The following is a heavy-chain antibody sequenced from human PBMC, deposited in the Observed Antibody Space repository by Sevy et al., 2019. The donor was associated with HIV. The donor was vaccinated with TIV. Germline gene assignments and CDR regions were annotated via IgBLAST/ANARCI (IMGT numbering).Heavy chain of an antibody. CDR3: AKDFTGFYGMDV. Sequence: GGSLRLSCEVSGLSVTNNGMHWVRQAPGKGLEWVAVISYDGINKYYGDSVKGQFIISRDRSKNTLYLQMNILRIEDTAVYYFAKDFTGFYGMDVWGQGTTVTVSS. D-gene: IGHD3-9*01. J-gene: IGHJ6*02. V-gene: IGHV3-30*18. CDR1: GLSVTNNG. CDR2: ISYDGINK.